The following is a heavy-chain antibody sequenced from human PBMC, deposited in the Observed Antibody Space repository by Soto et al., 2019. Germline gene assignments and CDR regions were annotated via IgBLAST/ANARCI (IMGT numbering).Heavy chain of an antibody. CDR1: GYTFTGYY. CDR2: INPNSGGT. V-gene: IGHV1-2*04. J-gene: IGHJ6*02. CDR3: ARDGALGYSYGFYYCYYGMDV. Sequence: ASVKVSCKASGYTFTGYYMHWVRQAPGQGLEWMGWINPNSGGTNYAQKFQGWVTMTRDTSISTAYMELSRLRSDDTAVYYCARDGALGYSYGFYYCYYGMDVWGQGTTVTVSS. D-gene: IGHD5-18*01.